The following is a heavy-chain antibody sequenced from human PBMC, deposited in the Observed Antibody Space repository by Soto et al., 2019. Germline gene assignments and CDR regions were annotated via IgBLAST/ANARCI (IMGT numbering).Heavy chain of an antibody. CDR1: GFTFSSYA. Sequence: EVQLLESGGGLVQPGGSLRLSCAASGFTFSSYAMSWVRQAPGKGLEWVSAISGSGGSTYYADSVKGRFTISRDNSKNTLYLQRNSLRAEDTAVYYCGKAGGGGLSGLGGAYFDYWGQGTLVTVSS. V-gene: IGHV3-23*01. CDR2: ISGSGGST. J-gene: IGHJ4*02. D-gene: IGHD3-16*01. CDR3: GKAGGGGLSGLGGAYFDY.